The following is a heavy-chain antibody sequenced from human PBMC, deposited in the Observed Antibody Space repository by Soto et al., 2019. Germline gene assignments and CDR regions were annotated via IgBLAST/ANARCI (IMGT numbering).Heavy chain of an antibody. CDR2: IIPIPGTA. D-gene: IGHD2-2*01. V-gene: IGHV1-69*01. CDR1: GGTFSSYA. J-gene: IGHJ6*01. Sequence: QVQLVQSGAEVKKPGSSVKVSCKASGGTFSSYAISWVRQAPGQGLEWMGGIIPIPGTANYAQKFQGRVTITADESTSTDYMELGRLRSEDTAVYYCARSQGSSTSLEVYYYYDYGMDVWGQGTTVNVSS. CDR3: ARSQGSSTSLEVYYYYDYGMDV.